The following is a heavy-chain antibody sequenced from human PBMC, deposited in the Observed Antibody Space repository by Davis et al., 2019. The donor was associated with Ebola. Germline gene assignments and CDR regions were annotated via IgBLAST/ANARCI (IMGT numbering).Heavy chain of an antibody. CDR3: ARDPGFLEWFPYGMDV. Sequence: PGGSLRLSCAASGFTFSSYSMNWVRQAPGKGLEWVSYISSSSSTIYYADSVKGRFTISRDNAKNSLYLQMNSLRDEDTAVYYCARDPGFLEWFPYGMDVWGKGTTVTVSS. V-gene: IGHV3-48*02. D-gene: IGHD3-3*01. CDR2: ISSSSSTI. CDR1: GFTFSSYS. J-gene: IGHJ6*04.